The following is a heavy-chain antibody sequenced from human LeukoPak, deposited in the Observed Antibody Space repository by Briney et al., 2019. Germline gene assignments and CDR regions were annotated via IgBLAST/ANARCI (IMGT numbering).Heavy chain of an antibody. CDR1: GYTLTELS. CDR3: ATWGQTPGGAFDI. D-gene: IGHD3-10*01. V-gene: IGHV1-24*01. J-gene: IGHJ3*02. CDR2: FDPEDGET. Sequence: ASVKVSCKVSGYTLTELSMHWVRQAPGKGLEWMGGFDPEDGETIYAQKFQGRVTMTEDTSTDTVYMELSSLRSEDTAVYYCATWGQTPGGAFDIWGQGTMVTVSS.